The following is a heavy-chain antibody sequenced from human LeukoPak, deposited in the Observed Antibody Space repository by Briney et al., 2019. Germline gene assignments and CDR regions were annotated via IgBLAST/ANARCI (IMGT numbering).Heavy chain of an antibody. Sequence: GGSLRLSCAASGFIFSSYGMNWVRQAPGKGLEWVSSINPSSSLIYYADSVKGRFTISRDNAKNSLYMQMNSLRTEDTAVYYCVAGGGSYDFWGQGTLVTVSS. J-gene: IGHJ4*02. CDR1: GFIFSSYG. V-gene: IGHV3-21*01. CDR3: VAGGGSYDF. D-gene: IGHD1-26*01. CDR2: INPSSSLI.